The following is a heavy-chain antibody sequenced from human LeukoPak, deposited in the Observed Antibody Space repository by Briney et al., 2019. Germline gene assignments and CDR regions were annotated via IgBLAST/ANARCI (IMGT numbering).Heavy chain of an antibody. CDR1: GYTFTSYG. V-gene: IGHV1-46*01. D-gene: IGHD3-22*01. J-gene: IGHJ3*02. CDR3: ARPNSSGYPGGAFDI. Sequence: GASVKVSCKASGYTFTSYGISWVRQAPGQGLEWMGIINPSGGSTSYAQKFQGRVTMTRDTSTSTVYMELSSLRSEDTAVYYCARPNSSGYPGGAFDIWGQGTMVTVSS. CDR2: INPSGGST.